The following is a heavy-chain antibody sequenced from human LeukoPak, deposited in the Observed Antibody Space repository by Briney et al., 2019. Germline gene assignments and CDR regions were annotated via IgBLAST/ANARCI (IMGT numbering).Heavy chain of an antibody. CDR2: INAGNGNT. J-gene: IGHJ6*03. D-gene: IGHD4-11*01. CDR3: ATESPQFPTVTTQGLYYYYYMDV. CDR1: GYTFTSYA. Sequence: GASVKVSCKASGYTFTSYAMHRVRQAPGQRLEWMGWINAGNGNTKYSQKFQGRVTMTEDTSTDTAYMELSSLRSEDTAVYYCATESPQFPTVTTQGLYYYYYMDVWGKGTTVTVSS. V-gene: IGHV1-3*01.